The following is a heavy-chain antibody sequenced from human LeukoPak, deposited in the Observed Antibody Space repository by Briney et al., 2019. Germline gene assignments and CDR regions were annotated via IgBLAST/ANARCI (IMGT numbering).Heavy chain of an antibody. CDR1: GFTFSSYA. Sequence: GGSLRLSCAASGFTFSSYAMHWVRQAPGKGLESVALISYDGSGQYYTESVKGRFTISRDNSKNTLYLQVNSLRVEDTAVYYCARANRPFHTSGWYKDYWGQGTLVTVSS. CDR3: ARANRPFHTSGWYKDY. V-gene: IGHV3-30-3*01. J-gene: IGHJ4*02. CDR2: ISYDGSGQ. D-gene: IGHD6-19*01.